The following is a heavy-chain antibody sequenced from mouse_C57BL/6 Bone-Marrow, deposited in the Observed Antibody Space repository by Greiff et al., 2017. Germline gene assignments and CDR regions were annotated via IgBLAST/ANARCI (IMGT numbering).Heavy chain of an antibody. CDR3: TSGNYYYAMDY. D-gene: IGHD2-1*01. V-gene: IGHV1-5*01. J-gene: IGHJ4*01. Sequence: EVMLVESGTVLARPGASVKMSCKASGYSFTSYWMHWVKQRPGQGLEWIGAIYPGNSDTSYNQKFKGKAKLTAVTSASTAYMELSSLTNEDSAVYYCTSGNYYYAMDYWGQGTSVTVSS. CDR1: GYSFTSYW. CDR2: IYPGNSDT.